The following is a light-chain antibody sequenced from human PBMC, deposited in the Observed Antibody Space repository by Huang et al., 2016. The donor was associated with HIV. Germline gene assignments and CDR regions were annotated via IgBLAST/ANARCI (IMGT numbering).Light chain of an antibody. CDR3: QQSYSSPPT. CDR2: GAS. V-gene: IGKV1-39*01. Sequence: DIQLTQSPSSLSASLGDRVTIICRASQTLSSYLSWYQQKPGKAPQLLIFGASSLHSGVPSRVSGSGSGTDFTLTVSNMEPEDFATYYCQQSYSSPPTFGQWTKVEIK. CDR1: QTLSSY. J-gene: IGKJ1*01.